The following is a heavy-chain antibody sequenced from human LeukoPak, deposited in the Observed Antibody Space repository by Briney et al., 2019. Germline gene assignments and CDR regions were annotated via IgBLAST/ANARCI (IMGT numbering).Heavy chain of an antibody. V-gene: IGHV4-39*01. J-gene: IGHJ5*02. CDR2: HYYSGST. CDR3: ARHRGSGWHNWFDP. D-gene: IGHD6-19*01. CDR1: GASINSSGYY. Sequence: PSETLSLTCTVSGASINSSGYYWGWIRQPPGKGLEWIGSHYYSGSTYYNPSLKSRVTISVDTSKNHFSLKLNSVTAADTAVYYCARHRGSGWHNWFDPWGQGTLVTVSS.